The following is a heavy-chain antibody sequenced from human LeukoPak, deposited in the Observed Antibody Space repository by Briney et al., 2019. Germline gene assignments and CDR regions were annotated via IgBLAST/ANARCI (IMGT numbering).Heavy chain of an antibody. J-gene: IGHJ4*02. V-gene: IGHV1-69*13. Sequence: ASVKVSCKASGGTFSSYAISWVRQAPGQGLEWMGGIIPIFGTANYAQKFQGRVTITADESTSTAYMELSSLRSEDTAVYYCARGAPGIVGATFDYLGQGTLVTVSS. D-gene: IGHD1-26*01. CDR2: IIPIFGTA. CDR1: GGTFSSYA. CDR3: ARGAPGIVGATFDY.